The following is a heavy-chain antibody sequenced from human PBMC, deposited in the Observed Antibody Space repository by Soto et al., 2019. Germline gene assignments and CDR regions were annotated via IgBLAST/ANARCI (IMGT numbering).Heavy chain of an antibody. Sequence: QVQLVQSGAEVRTPGASVKISCKASGYTFRSHGVQWVRQAPGQRLEWVGWSNGGNGFTKYSQEFQDRVTITRDTAASTIYMELHSLTSDDTAVHYCARLSYSDGLDVWGQGTTVTVSS. V-gene: IGHV1-3*02. J-gene: IGHJ6*02. CDR1: GYTFRSHG. CDR3: ARLSYSDGLDV. CDR2: SNGGNGFT. D-gene: IGHD4-4*01.